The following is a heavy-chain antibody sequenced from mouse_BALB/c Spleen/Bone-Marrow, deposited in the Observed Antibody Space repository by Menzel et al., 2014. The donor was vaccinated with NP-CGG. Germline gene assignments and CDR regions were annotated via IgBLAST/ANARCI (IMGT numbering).Heavy chain of an antibody. CDR1: GFTFSDFY. D-gene: IGHD2-10*02. CDR3: ARDVGYGNYFVY. V-gene: IGHV7-1*02. J-gene: IGHJ3*01. CDR2: SRNKAKYYTT. Sequence: EVQLQQSGGGLVQPGDSLRLSCATSGFTFSDFYMEWVRQPPGKRLEWIAASRNKAKYYTTEYSASVKGRFIVSRDTSQSGLYLQMNALRAEDTAIYYCARDVGYGNYFVYWGQGTLVTVSA.